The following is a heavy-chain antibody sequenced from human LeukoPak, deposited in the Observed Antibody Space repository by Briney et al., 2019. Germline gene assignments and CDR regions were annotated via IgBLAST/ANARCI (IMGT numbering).Heavy chain of an antibody. J-gene: IGHJ6*02. V-gene: IGHV3-30*02. CDR3: AKDRVAVAGFTGMDV. D-gene: IGHD6-19*01. CDR2: LQKDGSDI. CDR1: GFTFSYYG. Sequence: PGGSLRLSCAASGFTFSYYGMHWVRQAPDKGLEWVAFLQKDGSDIHYADSVEGRFTISRDNSKNTLYLQMNSLRAEDTAVYYCAKDRVAVAGFTGMDVWGQGTTVTVSS.